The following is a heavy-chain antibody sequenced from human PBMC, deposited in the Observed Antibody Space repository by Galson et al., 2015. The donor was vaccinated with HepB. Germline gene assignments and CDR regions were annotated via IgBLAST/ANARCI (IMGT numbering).Heavy chain of an antibody. CDR1: GFTFSAFA. Sequence: SLRLSCAASGFTFSAFAMHWVRQAPVKGLEFVSGIGGNGASSYYADSVKGRSTISRDNSKNTPYLELHSLTPDDTAVYYCVKDRERGIQLWFHRGFADYWGQGTPVTVSS. J-gene: IGHJ4*02. D-gene: IGHD5-18*01. V-gene: IGHV3-64D*06. CDR2: IGGNGASS. CDR3: VKDRERGIQLWFHRGFADY.